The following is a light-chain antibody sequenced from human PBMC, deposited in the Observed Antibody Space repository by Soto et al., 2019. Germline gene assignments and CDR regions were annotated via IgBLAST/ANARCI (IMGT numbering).Light chain of an antibody. CDR1: SSNIGSNT. V-gene: IGLV1-44*01. CDR3: AAWDDSLNGYV. J-gene: IGLJ1*01. Sequence: SVLTQPPSASWTPGQRVTISCSVSSSNIGSNTVNWYQQLPGTAPKLLIYSNNQRPSGVPDRFSGSKSGTSASLAISGLQSEDEADYYCAAWDDSLNGYVFGSGTKVTVL. CDR2: SNN.